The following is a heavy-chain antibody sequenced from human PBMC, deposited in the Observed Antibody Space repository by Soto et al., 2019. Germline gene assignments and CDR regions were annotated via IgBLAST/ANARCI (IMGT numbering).Heavy chain of an antibody. V-gene: IGHV3-11*01. Sequence: QLVESGGGLVKPGGSLRLSCEASRFRFSDYYMSWVRQAPGKGLEWVSFISSSGTTIYYADSVKGRFTISRDNTNNTLFLQMNSLRIEDTAVSYCASSEGNYYYSGMDVWGQGTTVTVSS. CDR2: ISSSGTTI. CDR3: ASSEGNYYYSGMDV. J-gene: IGHJ6*02. CDR1: RFRFSDYY.